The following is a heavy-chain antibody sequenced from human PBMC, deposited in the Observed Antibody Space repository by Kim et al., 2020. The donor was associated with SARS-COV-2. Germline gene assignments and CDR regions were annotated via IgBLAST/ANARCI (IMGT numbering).Heavy chain of an antibody. V-gene: IGHV4-4*02. CDR1: GGSISSSNW. Sequence: SETLSLTCAVSGGSISSSNWWSWVRQPPGKGLEWIGEIYHSGSTNYNPSLKSRVTISVDKSKNQFSLKLSSVTAADTAVYYCARDLVVTHSHYYYYGMDVWGQGTTVTVSS. D-gene: IGHD2-15*01. CDR2: IYHSGST. CDR3: ARDLVVTHSHYYYYGMDV. J-gene: IGHJ6*02.